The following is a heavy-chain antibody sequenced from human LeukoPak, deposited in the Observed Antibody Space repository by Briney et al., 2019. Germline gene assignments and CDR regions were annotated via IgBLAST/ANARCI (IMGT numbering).Heavy chain of an antibody. Sequence: GGSLRLSCAASGFTVSSNYMSWVRQAPGKGLEWVSVIYSGGSTYYADSVKGRFTISRDNSKNTLYLQMNSLRAEDTAVYYCAREAYYGSGSYYDYYYYGMDVWGQGTTVTVSS. CDR2: IYSGGST. CDR3: AREAYYGSGSYYDYYYYGMDV. D-gene: IGHD3-10*01. V-gene: IGHV3-53*01. CDR1: GFTVSSNY. J-gene: IGHJ6*02.